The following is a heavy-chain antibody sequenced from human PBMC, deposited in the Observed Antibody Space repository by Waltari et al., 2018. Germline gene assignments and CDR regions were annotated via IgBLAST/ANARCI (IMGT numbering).Heavy chain of an antibody. J-gene: IGHJ4*02. D-gene: IGHD4-17*01. CDR2: ISSSSSTI. CDR3: ARGAGYGDSVYFDY. CDR1: GFTFSSYS. V-gene: IGHV3-48*04. Sequence: EVQLVESGGGLVQPGGSLRRSCAASGFTFSSYSMNWVRQAPGKGLEWVSYISSSSSTIYYADSVKGRFTISRDNAKNSLYLQMNSLRAEDTAVYYCARGAGYGDSVYFDYWGQGTLVTVSS.